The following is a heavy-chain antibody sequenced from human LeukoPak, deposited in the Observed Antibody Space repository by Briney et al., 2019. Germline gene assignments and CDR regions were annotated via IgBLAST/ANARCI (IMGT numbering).Heavy chain of an antibody. CDR2: INHSGST. CDR1: GGSFSGYY. CDR3: ARQQQLVFPNYYYYMDV. Sequence: PSETLSLTCAVYGGSFSGYYWSWIRQPPGKGLEWIGEINHSGSTNYNPSLKSRVTISVDTSKNQFSLKLSSVTAADTAVYYCARQQQLVFPNYYYYMDVWGKGTTVTVSS. D-gene: IGHD6-13*01. V-gene: IGHV4-34*01. J-gene: IGHJ6*03.